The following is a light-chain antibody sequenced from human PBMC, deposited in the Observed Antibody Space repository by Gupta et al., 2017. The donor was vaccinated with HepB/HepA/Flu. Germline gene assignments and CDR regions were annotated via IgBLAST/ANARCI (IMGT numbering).Light chain of an antibody. CDR3: QQYEKLPRHT. CDR1: QDISNY. J-gene: IGKJ2*01. CDR2: DAS. Sequence: DIQMTQSPSSLSASVGDRVTITCQASQDISNYLNWYQQKPGKAPKLLIYDASNLETGVTSRFSGSGSGTDSTFTISILHPEDIATYYCQQYEKLPRHTFGQGTKLEIK. V-gene: IGKV1-33*01.